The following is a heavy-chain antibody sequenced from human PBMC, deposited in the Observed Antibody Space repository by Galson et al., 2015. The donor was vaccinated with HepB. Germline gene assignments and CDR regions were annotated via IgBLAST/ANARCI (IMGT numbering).Heavy chain of an antibody. J-gene: IGHJ4*02. CDR2: ISSSSGTI. V-gene: IGHV3-48*04. CDR1: GFTFSSYS. Sequence: SLRLSCAASGFTFSSYSMNWVRQAPGKGLEWVSYISSSSGTIYYADSVKGRFTISRDNAKNSLYLQMNSLRAEDTAVYYCARWSGYEGCVDYWGQGTLVTVSS. CDR3: ARWSGYEGCVDY. D-gene: IGHD3-3*01.